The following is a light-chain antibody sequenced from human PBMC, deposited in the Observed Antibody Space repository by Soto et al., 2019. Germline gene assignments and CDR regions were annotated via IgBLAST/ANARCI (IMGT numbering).Light chain of an antibody. J-gene: IGKJ1*01. V-gene: IGKV3-11*01. CDR3: QQRSNWLWT. Sequence: EIVLTQSPATLSLSPGERATLSCRASQSVSSYLAWYQQKPGQAPRLLIYDASNRATGIPARFSGSGSGTDLTLTINSLEPEDFAVYYCQQRSNWLWTFGQGTKVEIK. CDR2: DAS. CDR1: QSVSSY.